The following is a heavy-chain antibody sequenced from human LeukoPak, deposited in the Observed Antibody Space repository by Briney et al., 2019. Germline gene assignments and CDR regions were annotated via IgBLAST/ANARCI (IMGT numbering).Heavy chain of an antibody. CDR1: GGSISSDYY. Sequence: SETLSLTCTVSGGSISSDYYWSWIRQPPGKGLEWIGYIYYSGSTYYNPSLKSRVTISVDTSKNQFSLKLSSVTAADTAVYYCARVFTVVTPLYFDYWGQGTLVTVSS. J-gene: IGHJ4*02. V-gene: IGHV4-30-4*08. CDR3: ARVFTVVTPLYFDY. D-gene: IGHD4-23*01. CDR2: IYYSGST.